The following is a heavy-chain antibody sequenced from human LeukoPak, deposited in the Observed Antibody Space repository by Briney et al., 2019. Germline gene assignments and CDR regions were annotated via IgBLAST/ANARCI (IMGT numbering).Heavy chain of an antibody. CDR3: ARGGNLGIFGVVNPYYYYGMDV. J-gene: IGHJ6*02. D-gene: IGHD3-3*01. V-gene: IGHV1-8*01. CDR2: MNPNSGNT. Sequence: ASVKVSCKASGYTFTSYDINWVRQATGQGLEWMGWMNPNSGNTGYAQKFQGRVTMTRNTSISTAYMELSSLRSEDTAVYYRARGGNLGIFGVVNPYYYYGMDVWGQGTTVTVSS. CDR1: GYTFTSYD.